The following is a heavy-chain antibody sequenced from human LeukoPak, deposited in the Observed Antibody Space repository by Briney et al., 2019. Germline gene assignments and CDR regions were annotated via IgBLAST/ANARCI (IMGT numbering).Heavy chain of an antibody. D-gene: IGHD3-3*01. V-gene: IGHV4-4*02. Sequence: SETLSLTCAVSGGSISSSNWWSWVRQPPGKGLEWIGEIYHSGSTNYNPSLKSRVTISVDMSKNQFSLKLSSVTAADTAVYYCARQGFGPNRAFDIWGQGTMVTVSS. J-gene: IGHJ3*02. CDR1: GGSISSSNW. CDR3: ARQGFGPNRAFDI. CDR2: IYHSGST.